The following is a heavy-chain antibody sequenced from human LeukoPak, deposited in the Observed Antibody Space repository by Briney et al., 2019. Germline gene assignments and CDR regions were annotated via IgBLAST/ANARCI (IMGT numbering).Heavy chain of an antibody. CDR2: IYHSGST. V-gene: IGHV4-38-2*01. D-gene: IGHD2-21*01. CDR3: ARQGPYCGGDCSNYFDF. CDR1: GYSISSGFY. Sequence: PSETLSLTCAVSGYSISSGFYWDWIRQPPGKGLEWIGTIYHSGSTYYNPSLKSRVTISVDTSKNQFSLNLNSVTAADTAVYYCARQGPYCGGDCSNYFDFWGQEPWSPSPQ. J-gene: IGHJ4*01.